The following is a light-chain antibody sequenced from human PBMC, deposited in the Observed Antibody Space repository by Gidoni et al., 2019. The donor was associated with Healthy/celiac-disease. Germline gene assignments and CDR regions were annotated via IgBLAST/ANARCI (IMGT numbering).Light chain of an antibody. J-gene: IGKJ2*02. CDR1: QSISSS. V-gene: IGKV1-39*01. Sequence: DIQMTKSPSSLSASVGDRVTITCRVSQSISSSLNWYQHKPGKAPKLLIYASASLQIVVPSRFSGSVSGTDFTLTISSLQPEDFATYYCQQSYSTTWTFGQGTKLEIK. CDR2: ASA. CDR3: QQSYSTTWT.